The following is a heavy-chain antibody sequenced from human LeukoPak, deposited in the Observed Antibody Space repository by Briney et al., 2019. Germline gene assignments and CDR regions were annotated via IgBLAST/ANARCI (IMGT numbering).Heavy chain of an antibody. V-gene: IGHV3-30-3*01. CDR3: ARELELRLGVEVYYYYGMDV. D-gene: IGHD1-7*01. Sequence: GGSLRLSCAASGFTFSSYAMHWVRQAPGKGLEWVAVISYDGSNKYYADSVKGRFTISRDNSKNTLYLQMNSLRAEDTAVYYCARELELRLGVEVYYYYGMDVWGQGTTVTVSS. J-gene: IGHJ6*02. CDR1: GFTFSSYA. CDR2: ISYDGSNK.